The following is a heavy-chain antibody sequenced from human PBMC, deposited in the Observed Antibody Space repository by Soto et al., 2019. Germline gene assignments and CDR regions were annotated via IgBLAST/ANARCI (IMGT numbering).Heavy chain of an antibody. CDR3: ARRHLAVAVSPWFDP. CDR1: GLSITDSEMG. Sequence: QVTLKESGPVLVKPTEPLTLRCTVSGLSITDSEMGVSWIRQPPGQPLEWLAHIDSSGEKSYRTFLKSRLAISMDPSKSQIVLTMTNMDPADTATYYCARRHLAVAVSPWFDPWGQGIPVTVSS. J-gene: IGHJ5*02. CDR2: IDSSGEK. V-gene: IGHV2-26*01. D-gene: IGHD6-19*01.